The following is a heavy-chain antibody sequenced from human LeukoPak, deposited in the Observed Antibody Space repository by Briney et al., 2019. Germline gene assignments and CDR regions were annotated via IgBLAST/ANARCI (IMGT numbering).Heavy chain of an antibody. CDR2: IYYSGST. D-gene: IGHD3-22*01. V-gene: IGHV4-30-4*01. CDR3: ARDLWPTYYYDSSGYFHGMDV. Sequence: PSETLSLTCTVSGGSISSGDYYWSWIRQPPGKGLEWIGYIYYSGSTYYNPSLKSRVTISVDTSKNQFSLKLSSVTAADTAVYYCARDLWPTYYYDSSGYFHGMDVWGQGTTVTVSS. CDR1: GGSISSGDYY. J-gene: IGHJ6*02.